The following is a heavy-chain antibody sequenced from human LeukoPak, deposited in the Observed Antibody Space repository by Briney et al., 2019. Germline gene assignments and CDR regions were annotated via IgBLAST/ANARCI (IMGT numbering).Heavy chain of an antibody. CDR2: INPSGGST. V-gene: IGHV1-46*01. Sequence: GASVKVSCKASGYTFTSYYMHWVRQAPGQGLEWMGIINPSGGSTSYAQKFQGRVTMTRDTSTSTVYMELSSLRSEDTAVYYCAKVGVAANFDYWGQGTLVTVSS. D-gene: IGHD2-15*01. CDR1: GYTFTSYY. CDR3: AKVGVAANFDY. J-gene: IGHJ4*02.